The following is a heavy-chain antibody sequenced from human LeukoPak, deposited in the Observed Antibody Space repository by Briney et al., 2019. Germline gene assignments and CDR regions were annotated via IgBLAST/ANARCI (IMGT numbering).Heavy chain of an antibody. CDR3: AKSRSDIVVVPAAIYYYYYYMDV. J-gene: IGHJ6*03. CDR2: ISGSGGST. D-gene: IGHD2-2*01. Sequence: GGSLRLSCAASGFTFSSYAMSWVRQAPGKGLEWVSAISGSGGSTYYADSVKGRFTISRDNSKNTLYLQMNSLRAEDTAVYYCAKSRSDIVVVPAAIYYYYYYMDVWGNGTTVTVSS. CDR1: GFTFSSYA. V-gene: IGHV3-23*01.